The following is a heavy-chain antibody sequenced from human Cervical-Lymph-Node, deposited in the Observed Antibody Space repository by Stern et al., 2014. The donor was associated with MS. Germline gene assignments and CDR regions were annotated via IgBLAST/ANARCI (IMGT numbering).Heavy chain of an antibody. D-gene: IGHD2-2*02. Sequence: VQLVESGGGVVQPGGSQRLSCTASGFPFEDYAMEWVRRVPGKGLAWVAMIWYDGSQKYYGDSVRGRFSVSRDNSRNTLYLQMKSLSLEDTAVYYCARKIPDYYYYAMDVWGQGTTVTVSS. V-gene: IGHV3-33*01. CDR2: IWYDGSQK. CDR1: GFPFEDYA. CDR3: ARKIPDYYYYAMDV. J-gene: IGHJ6*02.